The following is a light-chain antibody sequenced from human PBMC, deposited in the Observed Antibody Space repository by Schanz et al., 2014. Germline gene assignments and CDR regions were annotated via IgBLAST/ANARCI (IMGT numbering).Light chain of an antibody. CDR3: QQYCSTPDT. Sequence: DIVMTQSPDSLAVSLGERATINCKSSQSVLYTSNNKNYLAWYQHKPGQPPKLLIYWASTRESGVPDRFSGSGSGTDFTLTISSLQAGDVAVYYCQQYCSTPDTFGQGTKVEIK. CDR1: QSVLYTSNNKNY. CDR2: WAS. J-gene: IGKJ2*01. V-gene: IGKV4-1*01.